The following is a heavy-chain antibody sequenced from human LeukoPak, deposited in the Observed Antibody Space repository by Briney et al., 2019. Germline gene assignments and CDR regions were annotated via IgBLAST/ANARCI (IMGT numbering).Heavy chain of an antibody. CDR3: ARGPTIVGLVTTSDY. D-gene: IGHD3-3*01. J-gene: IGHJ4*02. V-gene: IGHV1-18*01. CDR2: ISVSNGNT. Sequence: VASVKVSCKASGYTFTSYGISWVRQAPGQGLEWMGWISVSNGNTDYAQKFQGRVPMTTDTSTDTAYMDLRSLRTDDTAVYYCARGPTIVGLVTTSDYWGQGTLVTVSS. CDR1: GYTFTSYG.